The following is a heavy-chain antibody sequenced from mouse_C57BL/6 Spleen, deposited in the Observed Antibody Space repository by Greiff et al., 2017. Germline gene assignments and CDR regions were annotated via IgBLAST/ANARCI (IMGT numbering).Heavy chain of an antibody. J-gene: IGHJ3*01. CDR1: GYTFTSYG. Sequence: QVQLQQSGAELARPGASVKLSCKASGYTFTSYGISWVKQRTGQGLEWIGEIYPRSGNTYYNEKFKGKATLTADKSSSTAYMELRSLPSEDSAVYFCASYDAGWFAYWGQGTLVTVSA. V-gene: IGHV1-81*01. CDR2: IYPRSGNT. CDR3: ASYDAGWFAY. D-gene: IGHD2-12*01.